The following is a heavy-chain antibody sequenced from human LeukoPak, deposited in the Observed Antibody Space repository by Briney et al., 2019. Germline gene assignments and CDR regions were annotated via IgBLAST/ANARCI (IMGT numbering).Heavy chain of an antibody. Sequence: SETLSLTCTVSGGSISSYYWSWIRQPPGKGLEWIGYIYYSGSTNYNPSLKSRVTISVDTSKNQFSLKLSSVTAADTAVYYCARFKGGALDYWGQGTLVTVSS. D-gene: IGHD3-16*01. V-gene: IGHV4-59*01. CDR2: IYYSGST. CDR1: GGSISSYY. CDR3: ARFKGGALDY. J-gene: IGHJ4*02.